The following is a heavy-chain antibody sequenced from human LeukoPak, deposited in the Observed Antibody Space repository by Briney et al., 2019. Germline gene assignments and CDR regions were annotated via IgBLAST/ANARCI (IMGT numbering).Heavy chain of an antibody. CDR3: PRGRGDSSGYYLPKNYFDP. J-gene: IGHJ5*02. CDR2: VTGSGVTT. Sequence: GGSLRLSCAASGFTFSSFAMSWVRQAPGKGLEWVSVVTGSGVTTHDADSVKGRFTISRDNSKNTLYLQMNSLRTEDTAVYYCPRGRGDSSGYYLPKNYFDPWGQGTLVTVSS. CDR1: GFTFSSFA. D-gene: IGHD3-22*01. V-gene: IGHV3-23*01.